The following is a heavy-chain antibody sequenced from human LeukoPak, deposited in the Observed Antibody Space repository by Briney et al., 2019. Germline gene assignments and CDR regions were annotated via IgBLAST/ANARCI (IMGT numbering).Heavy chain of an antibody. CDR1: GYTFTSYG. D-gene: IGHD3-22*01. Sequence: ASVKVFCKASGYTFTSYGISWVRQAPGQGLEWMGWISAYNGDTKYAQKLQGRVTMTTDTSTSTVYMELKSLRSDDTAVYYCARDYAISMIIVQEPTLDYWGQGTLVTVSS. CDR3: ARDYAISMIIVQEPTLDY. CDR2: ISAYNGDT. J-gene: IGHJ4*02. V-gene: IGHV1-18*01.